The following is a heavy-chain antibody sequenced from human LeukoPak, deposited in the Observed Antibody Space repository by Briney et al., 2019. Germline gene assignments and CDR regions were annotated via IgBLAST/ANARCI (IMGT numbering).Heavy chain of an antibody. CDR2: IYYSGST. CDR1: GGSISSSSYY. J-gene: IGHJ2*01. Sequence: SETLSLTCTVSGGSISSSSYYWGWIRQPPGKGLEWIGSIYYSGSTYYNPSLKSRVTISVDTSKNQFSLKLSSVTAADTAVYYCARRTSTVAHWYFDLWGRGTLVTVSS. V-gene: IGHV4-39*07. CDR3: ARRTSTVAHWYFDL.